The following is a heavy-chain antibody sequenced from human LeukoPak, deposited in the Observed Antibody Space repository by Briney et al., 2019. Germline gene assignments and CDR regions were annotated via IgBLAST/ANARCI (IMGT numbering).Heavy chain of an antibody. CDR3: ARVGYGSGSWGWFDP. CDR2: IYYSGTT. CDR1: GGSISGFF. D-gene: IGHD3-10*01. V-gene: IGHV4-59*01. J-gene: IGHJ5*02. Sequence: SETLSLSCTVSGGSISGFFWTWVRQSPGKGLEYIGYIYYSGTTDYNPTLKSRVSMSVDTSKNQFFLNLTSVTAADTAIYYCARVGYGSGSWGWFDPWGQGTLVTVSS.